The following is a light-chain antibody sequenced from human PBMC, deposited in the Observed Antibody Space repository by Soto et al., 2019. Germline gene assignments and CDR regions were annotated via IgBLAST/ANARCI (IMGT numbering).Light chain of an antibody. CDR2: EGI. Sequence: QSALTQPASVSGSPRQSITISCTGPSGDVGTYNLVSWYQQHPGKAPKLIIYEGIKRPSGVSSRFSGSKSDNTASLTIFGLQAEDEADYYCCSYAGSSWVFGGGTKLTVL. CDR1: SGDVGTYNL. CDR3: CSYAGSSWV. J-gene: IGLJ3*02. V-gene: IGLV2-23*01.